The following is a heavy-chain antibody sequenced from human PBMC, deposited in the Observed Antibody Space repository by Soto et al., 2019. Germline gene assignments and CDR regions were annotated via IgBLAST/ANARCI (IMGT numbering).Heavy chain of an antibody. D-gene: IGHD4-17*01. CDR3: ARDHFHYYGDYPYYYYGMDV. Sequence: EVQLVESGGGLVQPGGSLRLSCAASGFTFSSYSMNWVRQAPGKGLEWVSYISSSSSTIYYADSVKGRFTISRYNAKNSLYLQMNSLRDEDTAVYYCARDHFHYYGDYPYYYYGMDVWGQGTTVTVSS. CDR1: GFTFSSYS. V-gene: IGHV3-48*02. CDR2: ISSSSSTI. J-gene: IGHJ6*02.